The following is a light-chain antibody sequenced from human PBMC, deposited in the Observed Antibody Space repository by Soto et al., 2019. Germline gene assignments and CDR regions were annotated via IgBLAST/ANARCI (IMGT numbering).Light chain of an antibody. CDR2: AVS. V-gene: IGLV2-14*01. J-gene: IGLJ2*01. CDR3: TSYIGTDLLV. CDR1: RSDVGAYNY. Sequence: QSVLTQPASVSGSPGQSITISCNGSRSDVGAYNYVSWYLHHPGKVPKLIIYAVSNRPSGVSNRFSGSKSANTASLTISGLQAEDEAEYYCTSYIGTDLLVFGGGTKLTVL.